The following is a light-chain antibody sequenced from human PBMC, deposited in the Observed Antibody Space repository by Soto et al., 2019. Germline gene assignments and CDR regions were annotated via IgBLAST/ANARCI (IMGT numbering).Light chain of an antibody. CDR3: QQYDSFFQT. CDR2: GAS. V-gene: IGKV3-20*01. J-gene: IGKJ1*01. Sequence: LTQSPGTLSLSPGERATLTCRASQSVSSSCLAWHQQKPGQAPRLLIYGASGRATGIPDRFSGSGSGTDFTLTISRLEPDDFAVYYCQQYDSFFQTFGQGTKVDIK. CDR1: QSVSSSC.